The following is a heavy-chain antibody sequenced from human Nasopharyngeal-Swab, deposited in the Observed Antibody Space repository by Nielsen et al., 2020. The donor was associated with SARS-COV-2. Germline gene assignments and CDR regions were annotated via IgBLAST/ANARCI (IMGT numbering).Heavy chain of an antibody. V-gene: IGHV4-59*11. CDR1: GVSITSQY. CDR3: AKEGATGWFDP. CDR2: ISNHSGT. J-gene: IGHJ5*02. Sequence: SDTLSLTCSVSGVSITSQYWSWLRQPPGKGLEWIGYISNHSGTSYNPSLKSPVTMFMDTSKNQFSLRLTSVTAADTAVYYCAKEGATGWFDPCGQGTLVTVSS.